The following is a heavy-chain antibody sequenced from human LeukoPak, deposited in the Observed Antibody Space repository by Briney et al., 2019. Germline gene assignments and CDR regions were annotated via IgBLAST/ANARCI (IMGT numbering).Heavy chain of an antibody. Sequence: GSLRLSCAASGFTFSSYAMHWVRQAPGKGLEWVAVISYDGSNKYYADSVKGRFTISRDSSKNTLYLQMNSLRAEDTAVYYCARDITLLFDYWGQGTLVTVSS. V-gene: IGHV3-30*04. CDR1: GFTFSSYA. CDR2: ISYDGSNK. D-gene: IGHD3-10*01. CDR3: ARDITLLFDY. J-gene: IGHJ4*02.